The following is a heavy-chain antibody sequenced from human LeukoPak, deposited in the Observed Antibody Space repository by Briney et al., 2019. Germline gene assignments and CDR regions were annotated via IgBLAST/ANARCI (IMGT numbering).Heavy chain of an antibody. J-gene: IGHJ3*02. CDR2: ISGSGGST. V-gene: IGHV3-23*01. D-gene: IGHD3-9*01. CDR3: ANRGAGYDILTGYYPDAFDI. CDR1: GFAFSSYA. Sequence: GGPLRLSCAASGFAFSSYAMSWVRQAPGKGLEWVSAISGSGGSTYYADSVKGRFTISRDNSKNTLYPQMNSLRAEDTAVYYCANRGAGYDILTGYYPDAFDIWGQGTMVTVSS.